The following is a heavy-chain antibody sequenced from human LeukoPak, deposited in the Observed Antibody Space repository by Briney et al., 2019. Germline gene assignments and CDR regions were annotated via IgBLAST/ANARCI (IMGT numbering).Heavy chain of an antibody. D-gene: IGHD5-12*01. J-gene: IGHJ3*02. CDR2: IYYSGST. V-gene: IGHV4-39*01. CDR1: GGSFSSYY. CDR3: ARSIGYLPSLRHAFDI. Sequence: PSETLSLTCAVYGGSFSSYYWGWIRQPPGKGLEWIGSIYYSGSTYYNPSLKSRVTISVDTSKNQVSLKLSSVTAADTAVYYCARSIGYLPSLRHAFDIWGQGTMVTVSS.